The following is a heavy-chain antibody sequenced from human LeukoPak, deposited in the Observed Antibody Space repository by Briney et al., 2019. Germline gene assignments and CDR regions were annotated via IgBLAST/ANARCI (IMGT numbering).Heavy chain of an antibody. J-gene: IGHJ4*02. D-gene: IGHD1-1*01. V-gene: IGHV3-33*01. CDR1: GFTFSSYG. Sequence: GGSLRLSCAASGFTFSSYGVHWVRQAPGKGLEWVAVIWYDGSNKYYADSVKGRFTISRDNSKNTMYLQMNSLRAEDTAVYYCARVPSGTLNLDPYFDYRGQGTLVTVSS. CDR2: IWYDGSNK. CDR3: ARVPSGTLNLDPYFDY.